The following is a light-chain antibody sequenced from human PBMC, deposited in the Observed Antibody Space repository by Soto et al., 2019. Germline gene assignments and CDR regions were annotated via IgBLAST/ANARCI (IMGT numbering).Light chain of an antibody. CDR2: GAS. CDR3: QQYNKWPPKT. J-gene: IGKJ1*01. V-gene: IGKV3-15*01. CDR1: QSVSSN. Sequence: EIVMTQSPATLSVSPGERATLSCRASQSVSSNLAWYQQKPGQAPRLLIYGASTRATGIPARFSGSGSGTEFTLTISSLQSEDFAVYYFQQYNKWPPKTFGQGTKVEIK.